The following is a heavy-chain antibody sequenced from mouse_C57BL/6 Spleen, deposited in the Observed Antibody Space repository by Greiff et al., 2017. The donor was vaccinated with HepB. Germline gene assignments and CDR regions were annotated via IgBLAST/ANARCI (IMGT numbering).Heavy chain of an antibody. CDR1: GFTFSDYG. CDR3: ARGSMDY. V-gene: IGHV5-17*01. CDR2: ISSGSSTI. Sequence: EVKLMESGGGLVKPGGSLKLSCAASGFTFSDYGMHWVRQAPEKGLEWVAYISSGSSTIYYADTVKGRFTISRDNAKNTLFLQMTSLRSEDTALYYCARGSMDYWGQGTSVTVSS. J-gene: IGHJ4*01.